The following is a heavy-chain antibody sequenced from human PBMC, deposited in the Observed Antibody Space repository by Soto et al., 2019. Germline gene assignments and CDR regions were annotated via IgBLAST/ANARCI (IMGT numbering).Heavy chain of an antibody. CDR3: ARSMGLRYFDWLPI. V-gene: IGHV4-30-4*01. Sequence: SETLSLSCTLSRGSISSGDYYWSWIRQPPGKGLEWIGYIYYSGSTYYNPSLKSRVTISVDTSKNQFSLKLSSVTAADTAVYYCARSMGLRYFDWLPIWGQGTLVTVSS. D-gene: IGHD3-9*01. CDR2: IYYSGST. CDR1: RGSISSGDYY. J-gene: IGHJ4*02.